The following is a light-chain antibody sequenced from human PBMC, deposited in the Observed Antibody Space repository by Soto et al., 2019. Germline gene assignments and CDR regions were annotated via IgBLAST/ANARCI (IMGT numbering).Light chain of an antibody. CDR3: QQYGSAPYT. V-gene: IGKV3-20*01. CDR2: GAS. CDR1: QSVSTCS. Sequence: EIVLTQSPGTLSLSRGERATLSCRASQSVSTCSVAWYQQKPGQAPRLLIYGASSRATGIPDRVSGSGSGSDFTLSISRLEPKDFAMYYCQQYGSAPYTFGQGTKLAIK. J-gene: IGKJ2*01.